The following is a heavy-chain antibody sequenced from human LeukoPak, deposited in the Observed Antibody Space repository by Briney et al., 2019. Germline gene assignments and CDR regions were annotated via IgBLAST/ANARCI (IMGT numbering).Heavy chain of an antibody. V-gene: IGHV1-2*02. J-gene: IGHJ4*02. CDR1: GYTFTGYY. CDR2: INPNSGDT. Sequence: ASVKVSCEASGYTFTGYYMHWVRQAPGQGLAWMGWINPNSGDTKFAREFQGRVTMTRDTSISTAYMGLSRLRSDDTAVYYCATQRGSYLWGTDFDYWGQGTLVTVSS. D-gene: IGHD3-16*01. CDR3: ATQRGSYLWGTDFDY.